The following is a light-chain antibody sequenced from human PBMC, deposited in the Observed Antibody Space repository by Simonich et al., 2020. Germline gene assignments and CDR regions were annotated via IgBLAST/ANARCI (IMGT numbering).Light chain of an antibody. Sequence: QSVLTQPPSASGTPGQRVTISCSGSSSNIGSNYVYWYQQLPGTAPKLLIYRNNQRPSGVPDRFPGSKSGTSASLAISVLRSEDEADYYCAAWDDSLSGWVFGGGTKLTVL. J-gene: IGLJ3*02. V-gene: IGLV1-47*01. CDR2: RNN. CDR1: SSNIGSNY. CDR3: AAWDDSLSGWV.